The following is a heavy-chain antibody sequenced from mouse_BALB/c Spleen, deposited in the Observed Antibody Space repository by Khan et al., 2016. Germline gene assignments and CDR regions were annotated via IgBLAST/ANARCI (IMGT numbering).Heavy chain of an antibody. D-gene: IGHD2-4*01. Sequence: LVESGGGLVKPGGSLKLSCAASGFTFSSYAMSLVRPTPEKRLEWVASISSGGSTYYPDSVKGRFTISRDNARNILYLQMSSLRAEDTAMYYCARGRGIYYDYDGFAYWGQGTLVTVSA. CDR2: ISSGGST. V-gene: IGHV5-6-5*01. CDR1: GFTFSSYA. J-gene: IGHJ3*01. CDR3: ARGRGIYYDYDGFAY.